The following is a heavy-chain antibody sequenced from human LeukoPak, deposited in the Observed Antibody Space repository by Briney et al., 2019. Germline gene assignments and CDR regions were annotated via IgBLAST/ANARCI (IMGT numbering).Heavy chain of an antibody. J-gene: IGHJ6*03. V-gene: IGHV3-21*01. D-gene: IGHD4-11*01. Sequence: GGSLRLSCAASGFTFSSYSMNWVRQAPGKGLEWVSSISSSSSYIYYADSVKGRFTISRDNAKNSLYLQMNSLRAEDTAVYYCLTAVTSYYYYSTDVWGKGTTVTVSS. CDR1: GFTFSSYS. CDR2: ISSSSSYI. CDR3: LTAVTSYYYYSTDV.